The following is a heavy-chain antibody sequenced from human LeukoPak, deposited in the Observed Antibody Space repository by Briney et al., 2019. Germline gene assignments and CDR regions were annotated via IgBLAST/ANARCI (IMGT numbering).Heavy chain of an antibody. Sequence: PGGSLRLSCAASGFIFSSYWMSWVRQAPGKGLEWVANIKQDGSEKYYVDSVKGRFTISRDNAKNSLYLQMNSLRAEDTAVYYCARDISPVTYYYDSSGYFLDYWGQGTLVTVSS. D-gene: IGHD3-22*01. V-gene: IGHV3-7*01. J-gene: IGHJ4*02. CDR1: GFIFSSYW. CDR2: IKQDGSEK. CDR3: ARDISPVTYYYDSSGYFLDY.